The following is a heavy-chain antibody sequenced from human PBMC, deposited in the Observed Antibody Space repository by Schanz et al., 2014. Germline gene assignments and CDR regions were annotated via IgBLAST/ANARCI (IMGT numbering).Heavy chain of an antibody. D-gene: IGHD3-9*01. V-gene: IGHV4-61*02. CDR1: GGSIRSGTYY. CDR2: VFPNGIT. Sequence: QVQLQESGPGLVKPSQTLSLTCTVSGGSIRSGTYYWSWIRQPAGKALEWVGRVFPNGITNYNPSLKSRVTIAVDTSKSQFSLKLSSVTAADTAVYYCAKAEYDILTDSYSRLDPWGQGTLVTVSS. J-gene: IGHJ5*02. CDR3: AKAEYDILTDSYSRLDP.